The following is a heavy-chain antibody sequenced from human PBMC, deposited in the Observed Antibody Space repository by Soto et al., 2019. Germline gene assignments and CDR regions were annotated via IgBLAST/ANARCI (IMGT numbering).Heavy chain of an antibody. D-gene: IGHD1-26*01. Sequence: QVQLVQSGAEVKKPGSSVKVSCKASGGTFSNYAINWVRQAPGQGIEWMGGIIPLFGTPNYAQKFQGRVTFTAHKSTSTAYMELRSLRSDDTAVYYCARGWETVGTTTPFAYWGQGTLVTVSS. J-gene: IGHJ4*02. CDR3: ARGWETVGTTTPFAY. CDR1: GGTFSNYA. V-gene: IGHV1-69*06. CDR2: IIPLFGTP.